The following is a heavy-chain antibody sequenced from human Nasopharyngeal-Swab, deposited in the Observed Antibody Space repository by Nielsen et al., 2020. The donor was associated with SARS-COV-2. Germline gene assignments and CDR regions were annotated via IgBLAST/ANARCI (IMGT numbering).Heavy chain of an antibody. CDR3: ARERGRGGIWNYYYYYMDV. V-gene: IGHV4-39*07. J-gene: IGHJ6*03. Sequence: WIRQPPWTGLEWVGSIYYRGSTYYNPSLKSRVTISVDTSKNQFSLKLSSVTAADTAVYYCARERGRGGIWNYYYYYMDVWGKGTTVTVSS. D-gene: IGHD3-10*01. CDR2: IYYRGST.